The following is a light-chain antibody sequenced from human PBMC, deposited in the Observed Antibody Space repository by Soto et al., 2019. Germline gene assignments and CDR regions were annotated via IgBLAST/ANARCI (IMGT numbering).Light chain of an antibody. J-gene: IGKJ4*01. CDR2: DAS. CDR3: QQYNSYPLT. CDR1: QSISSW. Sequence: DSQMTQAPSTLSASLGDRVTITCRASQSISSWLAWYQQKPGKAPKLLIYDASSLESGVPSRFSGSGSGTEFTLTISSLQPDDFATYYCQQYNSYPLTFGGGPKVDI. V-gene: IGKV1-5*01.